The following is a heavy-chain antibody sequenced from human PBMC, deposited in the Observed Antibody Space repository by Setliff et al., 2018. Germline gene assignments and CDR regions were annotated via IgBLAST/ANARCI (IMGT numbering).Heavy chain of an antibody. CDR3: AKFSRYTGSQGEFDF. Sequence: PGGSLRLSCAASGFNFSSFGMHWVRQTPGKGLEWIGHIRFDGRKQNYADSVTGRFTISRDNSKSTVYLLLNGLTVDDTAMYYCAKFSRYTGSQGEFDFWGQGALGTSPQ. CDR1: GFNFSSFG. CDR2: IRFDGRKQ. V-gene: IGHV3-30*02. D-gene: IGHD6-6*01. J-gene: IGHJ4*02.